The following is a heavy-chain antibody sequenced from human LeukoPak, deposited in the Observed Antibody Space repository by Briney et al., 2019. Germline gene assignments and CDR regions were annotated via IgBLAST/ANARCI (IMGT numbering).Heavy chain of an antibody. V-gene: IGHV1-2*04. D-gene: IGHD5-18*01. CDR1: GYTFTGYY. CDR2: INPNSGGT. CDR3: ARGGYSYGYSPVAVVNWFDP. J-gene: IGHJ5*02. Sequence: ASVKVSCKASGYTFTGYYMHWVRQAPGQGLEWMGWINPNSGGTNYAQKFQGWVTMTRNTSISTAYMELSRLRSDDTAVYYCARGGYSYGYSPVAVVNWFDPWGQGTLVTVSS.